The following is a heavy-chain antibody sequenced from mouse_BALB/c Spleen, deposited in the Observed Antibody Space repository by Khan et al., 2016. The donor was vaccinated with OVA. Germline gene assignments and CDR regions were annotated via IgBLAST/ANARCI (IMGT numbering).Heavy chain of an antibody. V-gene: IGHV1S81*02. CDR2: VYPGDGRA. D-gene: IGHD2-10*01. J-gene: IGHJ2*01. CDR1: GYTFTNYW. CDR3: ARNAYFGNYVDS. Sequence: QVQLQQPGAELVKPGASVKLSCKASGYTFTNYWVHWVKQRPGQGLEWIGEVYPGDGRADYKEKFKTKATLTVDKSSNTAFMQLSSLTSEDAAVYSCARNAYFGNYVDSWGQGTTLTVSS.